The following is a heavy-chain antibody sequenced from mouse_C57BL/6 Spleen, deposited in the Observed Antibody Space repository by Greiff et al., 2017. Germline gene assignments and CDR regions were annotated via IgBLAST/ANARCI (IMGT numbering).Heavy chain of an antibody. V-gene: IGHV1-81*01. CDR3: ARDDYGYYFDY. CDR2: IYPRSGNT. J-gene: IGHJ2*01. CDR1: GYTFTSYG. Sequence: QVQLQQPGAELARPGASVKLSCKASGYTFTSYGISWVKQRPGQGLEWIGEIYPRSGNTYYNEKFKGKATLTADKSSSTAYMELRSLTSEDSAVYFCARDDYGYYFDYWGQGTTLTVSS. D-gene: IGHD2-4*01.